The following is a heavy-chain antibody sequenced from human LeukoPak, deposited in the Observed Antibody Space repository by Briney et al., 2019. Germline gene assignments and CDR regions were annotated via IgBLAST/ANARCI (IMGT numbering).Heavy chain of an antibody. J-gene: IGHJ4*02. D-gene: IGHD7-27*01. V-gene: IGHV6-1*01. CDR1: GDSVSSNSAG. Sequence: SQTLSLTCAISGDSVSSNSAGWNWIRQSPSRGLEWLGRIYYRSKWYIDYAESVRSRVSINPDTSKNQFSLQLNSVTPEDTAVYYCARWLTGDILDYWGQGTLVTVSS. CDR2: IYYRSKWYI. CDR3: ARWLTGDILDY.